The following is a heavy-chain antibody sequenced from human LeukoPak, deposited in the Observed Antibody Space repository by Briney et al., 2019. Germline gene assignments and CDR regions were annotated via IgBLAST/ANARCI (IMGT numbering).Heavy chain of an antibody. CDR3: ARLYLDYDRGYYYYYMDV. D-gene: IGHD3-22*01. J-gene: IGHJ6*03. V-gene: IGHV1-8*01. Sequence: ASVKVSCKASGYTFTSYDINWVRQATGQGLEWMGWMNPNSGNTGYAQKFQGRVTMTRNTSISTAYMELSSLRSEDTVVYYCARLYLDYDRGYYYYYMDVWGKGTTVTISS. CDR2: MNPNSGNT. CDR1: GYTFTSYD.